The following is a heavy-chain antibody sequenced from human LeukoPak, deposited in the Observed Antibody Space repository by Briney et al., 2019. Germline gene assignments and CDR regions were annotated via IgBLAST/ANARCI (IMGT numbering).Heavy chain of an antibody. CDR1: XXXFSXXX. CDR2: ISASGST. J-gene: IGHJ4*02. CDR3: TTAPTRGWLPYFDN. V-gene: IGHV3-15*01. D-gene: IGHD5-12*01. Sequence: GGSLRLSCSASXXXFSXXXMGWVXXXXXXXXXXXARISASGSTNYAAPVNARFTASRDDSKTTVYLQMNSLTTEDTAVYYCTTAPTRGWLPYFDNWGQGTVVTVSS.